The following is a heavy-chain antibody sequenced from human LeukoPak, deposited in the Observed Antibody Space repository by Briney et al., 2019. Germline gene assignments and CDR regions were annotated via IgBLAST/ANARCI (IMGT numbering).Heavy chain of an antibody. V-gene: IGHV3-23*01. CDR3: AKLPREYCSSTSCPNWFDT. D-gene: IGHD2-2*01. J-gene: IGHJ5*02. CDR2: LSASGGTT. Sequence: GGSLRLSCSPSGFTFSAYAMTWVRKAPGEGLEWVSALSASGGTTYYADSVKGRFTTSRDNSKNTLYLQMNSLRAEDTAIYYCAKLPREYCSSTSCPNWFDTWGQGTPVTVSS. CDR1: GFTFSAYA.